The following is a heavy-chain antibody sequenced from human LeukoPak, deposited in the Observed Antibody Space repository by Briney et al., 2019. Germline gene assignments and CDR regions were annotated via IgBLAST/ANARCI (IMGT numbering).Heavy chain of an antibody. CDR3: ARALMDYDFWSGYPKNWFDP. V-gene: IGHV1-8*01. Sequence: ASVKVSCKASGYTFTSYDINWVRQATGQGLEWMGSMNPNSGNTGYAQKFQGRVTMTRNTSISTAYMELSSLRSEDTAVYYCARALMDYDFWSGYPKNWFDPWGQGTLVTVSS. CDR1: GYTFTSYD. D-gene: IGHD3-3*01. J-gene: IGHJ5*02. CDR2: MNPNSGNT.